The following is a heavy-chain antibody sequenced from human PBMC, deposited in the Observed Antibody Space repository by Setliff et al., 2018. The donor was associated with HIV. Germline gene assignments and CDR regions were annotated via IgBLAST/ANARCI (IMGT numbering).Heavy chain of an antibody. V-gene: IGHV4-39*01. CDR3: ARHSITLVVGVPERDDAFDI. D-gene: IGHD3-22*01. CDR1: GGSFTDIGGSFTDYY. CDR2: FYYSWNT. J-gene: IGHJ3*02. Sequence: PSETLSLTCAVFGGSFTDIGGSFTDYYWIWIRQPPGKGLEWIGSFYYSWNTYYNPSLKSRVTISVDTSKNQFSLKLSSVTAADTAVYSCARHSITLVVGVPERDDAFDIWGQGTMVTVSS.